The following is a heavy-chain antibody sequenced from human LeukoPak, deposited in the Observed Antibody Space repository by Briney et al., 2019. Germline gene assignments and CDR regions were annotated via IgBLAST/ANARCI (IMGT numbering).Heavy chain of an antibody. V-gene: IGHV3-30*02. CDR3: AKDRGSGGWPNYYYYGMDV. D-gene: IGHD3-10*01. Sequence: GGSLRLSCAASGFTFSSSGMHWVRQAPGKGLEWVAFIRYDGSYKYYADSVRGRFTISRDNSKNTLYLQMNSLRAEDAAVYYCAKDRGSGGWPNYYYYGMDVWGQGTTVTVSS. CDR2: IRYDGSYK. CDR1: GFTFSSSG. J-gene: IGHJ6*02.